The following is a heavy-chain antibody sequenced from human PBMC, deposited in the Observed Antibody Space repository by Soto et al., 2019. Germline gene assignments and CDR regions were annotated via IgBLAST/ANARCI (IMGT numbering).Heavy chain of an antibody. D-gene: IGHD3-10*01. V-gene: IGHV4-34*01. CDR2: INHSGST. Sequence: PSETLSLTCAVYGGSFSGYYLSWIRQPPGKGLEWMGEINHSGSTNYNPSLKRRVTISVDTSKNQFSLKLSSVTAADTAVYYCARDSRITMVCVVLAMDYYYYYGMDVWGQGTTVTVSS. CDR3: ARDSRITMVCVVLAMDYYYYYGMDV. CDR1: GGSFSGYY. J-gene: IGHJ6*02.